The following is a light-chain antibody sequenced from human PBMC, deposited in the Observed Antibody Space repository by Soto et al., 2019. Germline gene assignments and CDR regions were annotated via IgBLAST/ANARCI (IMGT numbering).Light chain of an antibody. CDR3: QHYNSYSEA. Sequence: DIHMTQSPSSLSASVGDRVTIICRASHTISTSLNWYQQKAGKAPKLLISSASTLQSGVPSRFSGSGSGTDFSLTISSLQPDDFATYYCQHYNSYSEAFGQGTKVELK. CDR1: HTISTS. CDR2: SAS. V-gene: IGKV1-39*01. J-gene: IGKJ1*01.